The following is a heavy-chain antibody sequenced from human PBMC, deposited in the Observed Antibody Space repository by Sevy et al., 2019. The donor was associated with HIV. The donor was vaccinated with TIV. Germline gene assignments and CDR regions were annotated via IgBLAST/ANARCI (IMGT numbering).Heavy chain of an antibody. CDR3: ARAVEIATIVGEDAFDI. CDR1: GGTFSSYA. D-gene: IGHD5-12*01. V-gene: IGHV1-69*06. CDR2: IIPIFGTA. J-gene: IGHJ3*02. Sequence: ASVKVSCKASGGTFSSYAISWVRQAPGQGLEWMGGIIPIFGTANYAQKFQGRVTITADKSTSTAYMELSSLRSEDTAVYYCARAVEIATIVGEDAFDIWGQGTIVTVSS.